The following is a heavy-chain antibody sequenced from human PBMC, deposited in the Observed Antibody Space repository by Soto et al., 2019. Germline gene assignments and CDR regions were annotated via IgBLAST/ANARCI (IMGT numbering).Heavy chain of an antibody. CDR3: ARWGFKDVSLDV. CDR2: MNPNSGNT. V-gene: IGHV1-8*01. J-gene: IGHJ6*04. CDR1: RERFESSA. Sequence: ACRERFESSAISWPYQATEQGLEWMGWMNPNSGNTGYAQKFQGRVTMTRNTSISTAYMELSSLRSEDTAVYYRARWGFKDVSLDVWGKGTTVTVSS. D-gene: IGHD3-16*01.